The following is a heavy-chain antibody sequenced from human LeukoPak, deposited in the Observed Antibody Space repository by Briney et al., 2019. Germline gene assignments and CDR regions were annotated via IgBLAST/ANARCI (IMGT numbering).Heavy chain of an antibody. D-gene: IGHD1-26*01. J-gene: IGHJ4*02. CDR3: ARDIEEVGATLYFGY. CDR2: INYSGST. CDR1: GASTNSHY. Sequence: SETLSLTCTVSGASTNSHYWSWVRQTPVKGLEWIGQINYSGSTYYNPSLKSRVTLSIDTSKNQFSLRLSSVTAADTAVYYCARDIEEVGATLYFGYWGQGTLVTVSS. V-gene: IGHV4-59*11.